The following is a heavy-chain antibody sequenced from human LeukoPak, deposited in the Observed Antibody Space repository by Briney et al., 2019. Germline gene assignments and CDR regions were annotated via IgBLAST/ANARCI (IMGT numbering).Heavy chain of an antibody. CDR1: GGSISSYY. CDR3: ARDYHGAYYYYGMDV. D-gene: IGHD3-10*01. J-gene: IGHJ6*02. Sequence: SETLSLTCTVSGGSISSYYWSWIRQPPGKGLEWIGYIYYSGSTNYNPSLKSRVTISVDTSKNQFSLKLSSVTAADTAEYYCARDYHGAYYYYGMDVWGQGTTVTVSS. CDR2: IYYSGST. V-gene: IGHV4-59*01.